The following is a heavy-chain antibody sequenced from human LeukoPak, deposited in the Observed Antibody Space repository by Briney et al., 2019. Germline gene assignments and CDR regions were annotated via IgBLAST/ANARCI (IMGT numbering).Heavy chain of an antibody. CDR3: ARAKTYSGSYYDSFDI. V-gene: IGHV3-21*05. CDR1: GFTFSSYS. J-gene: IGHJ3*02. D-gene: IGHD1-26*01. CDR2: ISGSSSNI. Sequence: GGSLRLSCAASGFTFSSYSMSWVRQAPGTGLEWVSYISGSSSNIYYADSVKGRFTISRDSAKSSLYLQLDSLRAEDTAVYYCARAKTYSGSYYDSFDIWGQGTMVTVSS.